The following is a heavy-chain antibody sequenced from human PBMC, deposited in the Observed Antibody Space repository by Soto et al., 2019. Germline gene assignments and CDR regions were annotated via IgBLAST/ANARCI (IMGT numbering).Heavy chain of an antibody. CDR1: GGSFSGHY. Sequence: SETLSLTCAVYGGSFSGHYWTWVRQTPGNGLEWIGEISQSGSTNRNPSLKSRVTISIDMSKNQFSLNLISVTAADTAVYYCGRLEGLATISYYFDYWGQGALVTVSS. CDR3: GRLEGLATISYYFDY. CDR2: ISQSGST. V-gene: IGHV4-34*01. J-gene: IGHJ4*02. D-gene: IGHD3-9*01.